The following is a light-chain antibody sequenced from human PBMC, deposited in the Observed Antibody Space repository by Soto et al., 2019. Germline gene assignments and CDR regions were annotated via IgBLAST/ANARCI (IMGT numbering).Light chain of an antibody. Sequence: EIVLTQSPGTLSLSPGDRATLSCRASQSVSSRYLAWYQKKPGQAPRLLIYGASSRATGTPDRFSGSGSGTGFTLTISRLEPEDFAVYYCQQYGSSPPYTFGQGTKLEIK. V-gene: IGKV3-20*01. CDR3: QQYGSSPPYT. CDR1: QSVSSRY. J-gene: IGKJ2*01. CDR2: GAS.